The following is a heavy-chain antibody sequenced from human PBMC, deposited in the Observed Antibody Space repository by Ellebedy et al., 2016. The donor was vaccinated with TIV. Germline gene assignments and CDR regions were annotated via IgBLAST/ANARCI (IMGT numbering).Heavy chain of an antibody. CDR2: MSYDGTNK. CDR3: ARVEGSQNIDY. J-gene: IGHJ4*01. D-gene: IGHD1-26*01. Sequence: GGSLRLSCAASGFTFSSYPMHWVRQAPGKGLEWVAVMSYDGTNKYYADSVKGRFTISRDNSKNTLYLQMNSLRAEDTAVYYCARVEGSQNIDYWGHGTLVTVAS. V-gene: IGHV3-30-3*01. CDR1: GFTFSSYP.